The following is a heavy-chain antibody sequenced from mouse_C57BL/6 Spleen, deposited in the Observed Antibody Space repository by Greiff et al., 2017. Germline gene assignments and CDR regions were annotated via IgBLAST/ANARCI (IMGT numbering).Heavy chain of an antibody. CDR2: ISYDGSN. CDR1: GYSITSGYY. Sequence: EVQLVESGPGLVKPSQSLSLTCSVTGYSITSGYYWNWIRQFPGNKLEWMGYISYDGSNNYNPSLKNRISITRDTSKNQFFLKLNSVTTEDTATYYCAREGSYYSNWYFDVWGTGTTVTVSS. J-gene: IGHJ1*03. CDR3: AREGSYYSNWYFDV. D-gene: IGHD2-5*01. V-gene: IGHV3-6*01.